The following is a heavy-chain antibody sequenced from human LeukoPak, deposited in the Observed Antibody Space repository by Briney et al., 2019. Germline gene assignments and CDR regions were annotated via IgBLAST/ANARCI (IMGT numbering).Heavy chain of an antibody. V-gene: IGHV3-30*18. CDR3: AKGFTGMDF. Sequence: GGSLRLTCAASGFTFSSYGMHWVRQAPGKGLEWVAVISYDGSNKYYADSVKGRFSISRDNSRNTLYLQMNGLRAEDTAVYYCAKGFTGMDFWGQGSLVTVSS. J-gene: IGHJ4*02. CDR1: GFTFSSYG. D-gene: IGHD3-16*01. CDR2: ISYDGSNK.